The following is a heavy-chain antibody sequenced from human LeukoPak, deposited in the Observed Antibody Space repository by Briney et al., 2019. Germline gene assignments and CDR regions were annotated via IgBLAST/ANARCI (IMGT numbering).Heavy chain of an antibody. CDR3: VRTFDH. CDR1: GGSISSNSYK. J-gene: IGHJ4*02. V-gene: IGHV4-39*01. CDR2: IDRSGST. Sequence: SEILSLTCTVSGGSISSNSYKWGWIRQPPGKGLEWIGSIDRSGSTLYTPSLQSRVTISVDTSKNQFSLKLRSVTAADTAVYYCVRTFDHWGQGTLVTVSS.